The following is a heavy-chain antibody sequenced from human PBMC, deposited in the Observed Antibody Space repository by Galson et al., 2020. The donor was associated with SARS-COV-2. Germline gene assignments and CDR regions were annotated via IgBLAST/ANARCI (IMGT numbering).Heavy chain of an antibody. Sequence: GGSLSLSCAASGFTFSSYGMHWVRQAPGKGLEWVAVISYDGSNKYYADSVKGRFTISRDNSKNTLYLQMNSLRAEDTAVYYCAKDLGHDYGDYGPDYWGQGTLVTVSS. D-gene: IGHD4-17*01. V-gene: IGHV3-30*18. CDR2: ISYDGSNK. J-gene: IGHJ4*02. CDR3: AKDLGHDYGDYGPDY. CDR1: GFTFSSYG.